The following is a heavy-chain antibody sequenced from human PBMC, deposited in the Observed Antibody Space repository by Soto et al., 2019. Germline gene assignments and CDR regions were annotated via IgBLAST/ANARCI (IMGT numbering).Heavy chain of an antibody. Sequence: KQSQTLSLTCAISGDSVSSNSAAWNWIRQSPSRGLEWLGRTYYRSKWYNDYAVSVKSRITINPDTSKNQFSLQLNSVTPEDTAVYYCARDQGLRPRGRPGYSSSWYAFRPDHYYFDYWGQGTLVTVSS. D-gene: IGHD6-13*01. CDR2: TYYRSKWYN. CDR3: ARDQGLRPRGRPGYSSSWYAFRPDHYYFDY. J-gene: IGHJ4*02. CDR1: GDSVSSNSAA. V-gene: IGHV6-1*01.